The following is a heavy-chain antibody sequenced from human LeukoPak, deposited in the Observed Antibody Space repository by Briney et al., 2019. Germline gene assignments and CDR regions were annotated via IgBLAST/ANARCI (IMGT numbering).Heavy chain of an antibody. Sequence: SETLSLTCTVSGGSISSSSYYWGWIRQRPGKGLEWIGSIYYSGSTYYNPSLKSRVTISVDTSKNQYSRELSSVTGAAWAVYYCPTNFFYFWGQGTVVTVSS. V-gene: IGHV4-39*01. CDR2: IYYSGST. CDR1: GGSISSSSYY. CDR3: PTNFFYF. J-gene: IGHJ4*02.